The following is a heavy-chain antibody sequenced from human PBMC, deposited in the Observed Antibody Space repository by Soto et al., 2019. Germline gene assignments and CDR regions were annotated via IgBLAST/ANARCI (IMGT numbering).Heavy chain of an antibody. CDR1: ADSISSYY. J-gene: IGHJ3*02. Sequence: QVQLQESGPGLVKPSETLSLTCTVSADSISSYYWSWIRQPPGKGLEWIGYIYRSGSANYNPSLQSRVNISVDTSKNQISLKLSSVTAADTAVYYCARDAPYRLDAFEMWGQGTVVTVSS. D-gene: IGHD3-16*02. CDR3: ARDAPYRLDAFEM. V-gene: IGHV4-59*01. CDR2: IYRSGSA.